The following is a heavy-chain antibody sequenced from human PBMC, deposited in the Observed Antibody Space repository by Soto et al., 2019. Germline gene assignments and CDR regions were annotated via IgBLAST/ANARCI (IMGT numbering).Heavy chain of an antibody. CDR1: GCTFSSYA. CDR2: IIPIFGTA. D-gene: IGHD6-13*01. V-gene: IGHV1-69*06. Sequence: SVKCSVNASGCTFSSYAISWVRQAPGQVLDCMGGIIPIFGTANYAQKFQGRVTITADKSKSTAYMELSSLRSGDTAVYYCARWGYSSTWSNLLERSGLGVWGQGTTVTVSS. J-gene: IGHJ6*02. CDR3: ARWGYSSTWSNLLERSGLGV.